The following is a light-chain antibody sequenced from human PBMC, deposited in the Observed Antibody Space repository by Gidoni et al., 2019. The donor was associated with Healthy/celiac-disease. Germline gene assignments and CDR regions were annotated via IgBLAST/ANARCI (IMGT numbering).Light chain of an antibody. V-gene: IGKV3-15*01. Sequence: EIVMTQSPATRSVSPGDRATLSCRASQSVSSNLAWYQQKPGQAPRLLIYGASTRATGIPARFSGSGSGTEFTLTISSLQSEDFAVYYCQQYNNWPYTFGQGTKLEIK. CDR1: QSVSSN. CDR2: GAS. CDR3: QQYNNWPYT. J-gene: IGKJ2*01.